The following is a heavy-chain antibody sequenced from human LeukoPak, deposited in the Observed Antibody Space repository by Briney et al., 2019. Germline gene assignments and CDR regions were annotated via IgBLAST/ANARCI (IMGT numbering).Heavy chain of an antibody. Sequence: SETLSLTCTVSGGSIISYYWSWIRQPPGKGLEWIGYIYTSGSTNYNPSLKSRVTISVDTSKNQFSLKLSSVTAADTAVYYCARFGSGYYLYYYYYMDVWGKGTTVTVSS. D-gene: IGHD3-3*01. CDR3: ARFGSGYYLYYYYYMDV. J-gene: IGHJ6*03. CDR1: GGSIISYY. V-gene: IGHV4-4*09. CDR2: IYTSGST.